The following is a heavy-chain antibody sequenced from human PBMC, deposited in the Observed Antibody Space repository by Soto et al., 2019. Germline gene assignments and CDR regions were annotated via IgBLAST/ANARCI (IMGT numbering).Heavy chain of an antibody. Sequence: GGSLRLSCAASGFTFSDHYMDWVRQAPGKGLEWVGRNRTKANSYTTEYAASVKGRFTISRDDSKNSLYLQMNSLKTEDTAVYYCARLTIAAAGPPGMDVWGQGTTVTVSS. CDR3: ARLTIAAAGPPGMDV. CDR1: GFTFSDHY. V-gene: IGHV3-72*01. CDR2: NRTKANSYTT. J-gene: IGHJ6*02. D-gene: IGHD6-13*01.